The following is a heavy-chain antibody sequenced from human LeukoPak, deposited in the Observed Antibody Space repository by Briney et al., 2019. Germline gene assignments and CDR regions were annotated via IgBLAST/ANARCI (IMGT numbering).Heavy chain of an antibody. CDR3: AAYYDFWSGYYY. Sequence: SETLSLTCTVSGGSISSYYWSWIRQPPGEGLEWIGYIYYSGSTNYNPSLKSRVTISVDTSKNQFSLTLSSVTAADTAVYYCAAYYDFWSGYYYWGQGTLVTVSS. J-gene: IGHJ4*02. CDR1: GGSISSYY. V-gene: IGHV4-59*01. D-gene: IGHD3-3*01. CDR2: IYYSGST.